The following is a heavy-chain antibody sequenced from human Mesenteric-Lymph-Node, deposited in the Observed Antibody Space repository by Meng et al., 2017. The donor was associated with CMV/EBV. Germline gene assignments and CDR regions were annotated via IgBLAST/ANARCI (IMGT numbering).Heavy chain of an antibody. D-gene: IGHD6-13*01. CDR1: GFTFSSYE. CDR2: ISSSGSTI. V-gene: IGHV3-48*03. J-gene: IGHJ6*02. CDR3: ARDWVYRQQQLAHGMDV. Sequence: GESLKISCAASGFTFSSYEMNWVRQAPGKGLEWVSYISSSGSTIYYADSVKGRFTISRDNAKNSLYLQMNSLRAEDTAVYYCARDWVYRQQQLAHGMDVWGQGTTVTVSS.